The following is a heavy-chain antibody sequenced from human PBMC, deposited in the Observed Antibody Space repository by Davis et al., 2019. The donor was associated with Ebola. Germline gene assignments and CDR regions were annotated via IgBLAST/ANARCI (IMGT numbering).Heavy chain of an antibody. CDR1: GGSISSYY. J-gene: IGHJ4*02. Sequence: MPSETLSLTCTVSGGSISSYYWSWIRQPPGKGLEWIGYIYYSGSTNYNPSLKSRVTISVDTSKNQFSLKLSSVTAADTAVYYCARVGFGGVIADQFYYFDYWGQGTLVTVSS. D-gene: IGHD3-16*02. V-gene: IGHV4-59*12. CDR3: ARVGFGGVIADQFYYFDY. CDR2: IYYSGST.